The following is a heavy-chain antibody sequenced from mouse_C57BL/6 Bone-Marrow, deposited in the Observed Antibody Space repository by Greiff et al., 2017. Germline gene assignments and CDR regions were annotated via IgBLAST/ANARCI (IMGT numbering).Heavy chain of an antibody. V-gene: IGHV1-18*01. CDR3: ARRGPYWYCDV. Sequence: VQLQQSGPELVKPGASVKLPCKASGYTFTDYNMDWVKQSNGKSLEWIGDINPNNGGTIYNQKFKGKATLTVDKSSSTAYMELRSLTSEDTAVYYCARRGPYWYCDVWGTGTTVTVSS. CDR1: GYTFTDYN. J-gene: IGHJ1*03. CDR2: INPNNGGT.